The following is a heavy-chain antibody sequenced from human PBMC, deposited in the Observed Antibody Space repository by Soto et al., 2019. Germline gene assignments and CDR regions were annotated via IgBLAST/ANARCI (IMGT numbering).Heavy chain of an antibody. V-gene: IGHV1-69*01. CDR3: ASQYCDSPDCGLDY. J-gene: IGHJ4*02. CDR1: GGSFNSYA. Sequence: VQLVQSGTVLKPPGSSVRISCRASGGSFNSYAFSWVRQAPGQGLQWMGGFTPISVTPKYSEKFKDRVTITADESSATYYLGLISLKTDDTATYFCASQYCDSPDCGLDYWGQGTLVKVSS. D-gene: IGHD2-21*01. CDR2: FTPISVTP.